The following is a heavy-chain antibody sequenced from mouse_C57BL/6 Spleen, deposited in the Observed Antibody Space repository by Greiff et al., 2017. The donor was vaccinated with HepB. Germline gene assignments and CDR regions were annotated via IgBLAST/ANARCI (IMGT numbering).Heavy chain of an antibody. CDR1: GYTFTDYY. Sequence: VQLQQSGPELVKPGASVKISCKASGYTFTDYYMNWVKQSHGKSLEWIGDINPNNGGTSYNQKFKGKATLTVDKSSSTAYMELRSLTSEDSAVYYCAVTTVVAYYAMDYWGQGTSVTVPS. V-gene: IGHV1-26*01. CDR3: AVTTVVAYYAMDY. J-gene: IGHJ4*01. D-gene: IGHD1-1*01. CDR2: INPNNGGT.